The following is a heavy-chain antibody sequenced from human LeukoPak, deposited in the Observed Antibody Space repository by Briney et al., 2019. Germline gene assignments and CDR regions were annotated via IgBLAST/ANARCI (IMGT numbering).Heavy chain of an antibody. J-gene: IGHJ6*02. CDR1: GFTFSSYA. CDR3: AKGRLESAYYYGMDV. D-gene: IGHD5-24*01. Sequence: GGSLRVSCAASGFTFSSYAMSWVRQAPGKGLEWVSAISGSGGSTYYADSVKGRFTISRDNSKNTLYLQMNSLRAEDTAVYYCAKGRLESAYYYGMDVWGQGTTVTVSS. V-gene: IGHV3-23*01. CDR2: ISGSGGST.